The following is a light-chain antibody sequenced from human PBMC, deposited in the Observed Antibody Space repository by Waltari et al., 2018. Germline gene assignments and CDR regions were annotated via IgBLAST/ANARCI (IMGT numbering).Light chain of an antibody. Sequence: QPALTQPASVSGSPGQSIPIPCGGNKSALGCYGYVSWYQRSSGKAPKVLLYDVSKRPSGVSDRFSGSKSGNTATLTVSGLQAEDEADYYCSSYTTTSLVVFGGGTRLTVL. V-gene: IGLV2-14*01. J-gene: IGLJ2*01. CDR2: DVS. CDR1: KSALGCYGY. CDR3: SSYTTTSLVV.